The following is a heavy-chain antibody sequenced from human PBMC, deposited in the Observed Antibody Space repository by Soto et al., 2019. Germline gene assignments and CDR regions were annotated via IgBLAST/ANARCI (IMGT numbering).Heavy chain of an antibody. CDR3: ARDLLRVRNLDSSGYYPYYYYGMDV. CDR1: GGSISSGDYY. Sequence: PSETLSLTCTVSGGSISSGDYYWSWIRQPPGKGLEWIGHIYYSGSTYYNPSLKSRVTISVDTSKNQFSLKLSSVTAADTAVYYCARDLLRVRNLDSSGYYPYYYYGMDVWGQGTTVTVSS. CDR2: IYYSGST. V-gene: IGHV4-30-4*01. J-gene: IGHJ6*02. D-gene: IGHD3-22*01.